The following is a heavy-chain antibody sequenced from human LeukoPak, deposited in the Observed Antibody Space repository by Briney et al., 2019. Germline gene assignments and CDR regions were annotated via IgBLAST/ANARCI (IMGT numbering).Heavy chain of an antibody. CDR3: ARDRYCSSTSCYTAGGWFDP. CDR2: IYTSGST. CDR1: GGSISSYY. V-gene: IGHV4-4*07. Sequence: SETLSLTCTVSGGSISSYYWSWIRQPAGKGLEWIGRIYTSGSTNYNPSLKSRVTMSVDTSKNQFSLKLSSVTAADTAVYYRARDRYCSSTSCYTAGGWFDPWGQGTLVTVSS. J-gene: IGHJ5*02. D-gene: IGHD2-2*02.